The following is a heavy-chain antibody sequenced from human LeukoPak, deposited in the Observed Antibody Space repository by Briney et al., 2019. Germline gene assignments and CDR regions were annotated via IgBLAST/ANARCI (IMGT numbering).Heavy chain of an antibody. CDR1: GGTFSSYA. V-gene: IGHV1-69*13. Sequence: SVKVSCKASGGTFSSYAISWVRQAPGQGLEWMGGIIPIFGTANYAQKFQGRVTITADESTSTAYMELSSLRSEDTAVYYCARGGRQWLVQRTFDYWGQGTLVTVSS. CDR2: IIPIFGTA. CDR3: ARGGRQWLVQRTFDY. D-gene: IGHD6-19*01. J-gene: IGHJ4*02.